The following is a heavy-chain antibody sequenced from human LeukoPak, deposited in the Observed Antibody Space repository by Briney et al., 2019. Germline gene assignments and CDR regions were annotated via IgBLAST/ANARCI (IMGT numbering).Heavy chain of an antibody. J-gene: IGHJ1*01. V-gene: IGHV1-8*03. CDR1: GYTFTSYD. CDR3: ARVGYCSSTSCYFFQH. Sequence: GSSVKVSCKASGYTFTSYDIIWVRQATGQGLEWMGWMNPNSGNTGYAQKFQGRVTITRNTSISTAYMELSSLRSEDTAVYYCARVGYCSSTSCYFFQHWGQGTLVTVSS. D-gene: IGHD2-2*01. CDR2: MNPNSGNT.